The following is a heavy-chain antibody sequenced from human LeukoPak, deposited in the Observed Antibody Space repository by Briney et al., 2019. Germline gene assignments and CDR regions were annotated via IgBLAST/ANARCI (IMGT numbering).Heavy chain of an antibody. V-gene: IGHV3-11*04. J-gene: IGHJ4*02. CDR2: ISNSGSVS. Sequence: PGGSLRLSCAASGFTFSDYYMSWIRQAPGKGLEWILYISNSGSVSYYADSVKGRFTISRDNAKNSLYLEMNSLSADDTALYYCXXXXVVAATFGGFYWGQGTLVTVSS. CDR1: GFTFSDYY. CDR3: XXXXVVAATFGGFY. D-gene: IGHD2-15*01.